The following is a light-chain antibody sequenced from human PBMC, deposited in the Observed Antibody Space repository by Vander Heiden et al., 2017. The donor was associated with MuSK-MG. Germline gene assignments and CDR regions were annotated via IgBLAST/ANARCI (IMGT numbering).Light chain of an antibody. CDR2: AAS. Sequence: DIQVTQSPSSLSASVGDRVTISCRTSQSISDSLNWYQQKPGKVPELLIYAASNLQSGVPSRFSGSGSGTGFILTIDRLQPEDFATYYCQQTVRTPFAFGHGTKVDVK. V-gene: IGKV1-39*01. J-gene: IGKJ3*01. CDR1: QSISDS. CDR3: QQTVRTPFA.